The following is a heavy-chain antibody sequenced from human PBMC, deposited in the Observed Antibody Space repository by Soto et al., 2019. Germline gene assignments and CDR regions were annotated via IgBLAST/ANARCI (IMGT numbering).Heavy chain of an antibody. CDR1: GFTFSSYS. CDR3: ARRYGNYAMDV. CDR2: IRSSSEYI. V-gene: IGHV3-21*01. D-gene: IGHD1-1*01. J-gene: IGHJ6*02. Sequence: EVQLVESGGGLVKPGGSLRLSCAASGFTFSSYSMNWVRQAPGKGLEWVSSIRSSSEYIYHADLVKGRFTISRDNAENSLYLQMNSLRAEDTAVYYCARRYGNYAMDVWGQGTTVTVSS.